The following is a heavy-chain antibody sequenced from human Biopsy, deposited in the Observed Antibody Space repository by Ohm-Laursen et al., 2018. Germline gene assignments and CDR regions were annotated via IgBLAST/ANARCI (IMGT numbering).Heavy chain of an antibody. Sequence: SLRLSCSASGFTFSRYGMHWVRQAPGKGLAWVAAIWYDGSNKNYADSVKGRFIVSRVNSKNTVYLQMNSLSADDTAIYSCVKDGGQTAPYSFDVWGQETMVTVSS. V-gene: IGHV3-33*06. CDR2: IWYDGSNK. J-gene: IGHJ3*01. D-gene: IGHD3-16*01. CDR3: VKDGGQTAPYSFDV. CDR1: GFTFSRYG.